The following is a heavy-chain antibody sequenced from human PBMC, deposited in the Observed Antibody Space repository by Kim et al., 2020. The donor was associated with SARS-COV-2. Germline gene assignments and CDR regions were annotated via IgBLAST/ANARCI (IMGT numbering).Heavy chain of an antibody. V-gene: IGHV4-61*02. CDR3: ARDPLICSSTSCTPPHWYFDL. Sequence: SETLSLTCTVSGGSISSGSYYWSWIRQPAGKGLEWIGRIYTSGSTNYNPSLKSRVTISVDTSKNQFSLKLSSVTAADTAVYYCARDPLICSSTSCTPPHWYFDLWGLAPWSLSPQ. D-gene: IGHD2-2*01. J-gene: IGHJ2*01. CDR2: IYTSGST. CDR1: GGSISSGSYY.